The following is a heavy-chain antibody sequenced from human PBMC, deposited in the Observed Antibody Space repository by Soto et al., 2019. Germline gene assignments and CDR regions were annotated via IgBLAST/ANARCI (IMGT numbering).Heavy chain of an antibody. CDR1: GYTFTNYA. CDR3: ERVATYYSGTYYYYYGLEV. V-gene: IGHV1-3*01. CDR2: LNSANGDT. Sequence: GASVKVSCKASGYTFTNYAMHWVRQAPGQRLEWLGWLNSANGDTKYSQNFQGRFAITRDTSASTTYMELSSLRSEDTAVYYCERVATYYSGTYYYYYGLEVWGQGTTVTVSS. J-gene: IGHJ6*02. D-gene: IGHD1-26*01.